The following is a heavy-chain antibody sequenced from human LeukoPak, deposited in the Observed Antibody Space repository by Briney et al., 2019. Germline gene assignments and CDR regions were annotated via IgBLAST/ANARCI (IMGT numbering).Heavy chain of an antibody. V-gene: IGHV3-15*01. J-gene: IGHJ4*02. CDR1: GLTFSNAW. CDR3: ATPKPVSGYSYGHIDY. D-gene: IGHD5-18*01. Sequence: GGSLRLSCAASGLTFSNAWMNWVRQAPGKGLEWVGRIKSKSAGGTTDYVAPVKGRFTISRDDSKTTLYLQMNSLRAEDTAVYYCATPKPVSGYSYGHIDYWGQGTLVTVSS. CDR2: IKSKSAGGTT.